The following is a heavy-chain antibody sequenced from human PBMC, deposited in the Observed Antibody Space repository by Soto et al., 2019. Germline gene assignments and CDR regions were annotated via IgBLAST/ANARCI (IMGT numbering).Heavy chain of an antibody. CDR3: AREGNLEYSSSSSGYYYYYYGMDV. J-gene: IGHJ6*02. V-gene: IGHV5-10-1*01. D-gene: IGHD6-6*01. CDR1: GYSFTSYW. Sequence: GESLKISCKGSGYSFTSYWISWVRQMPGKGLEWMGRINPSDSYTNYSPSFQGHVTISADKSISTAYLQWSSLKASDTAMYYCAREGNLEYSSSSSGYYYYYYGMDVWGQGTTVTVSS. CDR2: INPSDSYT.